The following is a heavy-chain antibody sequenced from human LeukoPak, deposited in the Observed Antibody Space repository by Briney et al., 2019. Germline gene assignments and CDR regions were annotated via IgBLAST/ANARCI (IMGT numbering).Heavy chain of an antibody. CDR2: MNEDGSGR. CDR3: AAWFGESVP. J-gene: IGHJ5*02. CDR1: GFTFTSAW. D-gene: IGHD3-10*01. V-gene: IGHV3-7*01. Sequence: PGGSLRLSCAASGFTFTSAWMTWLRQTPEKGLEFVAHMNEDGSGRFYVDSAKGRFTTSRDDTQNSVYLQMNRLRVEDTAVYYCAAWFGESVPWGQGTLVTVSS.